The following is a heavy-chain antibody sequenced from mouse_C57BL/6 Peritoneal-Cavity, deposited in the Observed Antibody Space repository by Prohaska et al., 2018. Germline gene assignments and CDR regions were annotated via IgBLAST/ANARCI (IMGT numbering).Heavy chain of an antibody. Sequence: EVQLLETGGGLVQPGGSRGLSCEGSGFTFSGFWLSWVRQTPGKTLEWIGDINYDGSAINYAPSIKDRFTIFRDKDKSTLYLQMSNVRSEDTATYLCMRYSNYWYFDVWGTGTTVTVS. V-gene: IGHV11-2*01. D-gene: IGHD2-5*01. CDR3: MRYSNYWYFDV. CDR2: INYDGSAI. J-gene: IGHJ1*03. CDR1: GFTFSGFW.